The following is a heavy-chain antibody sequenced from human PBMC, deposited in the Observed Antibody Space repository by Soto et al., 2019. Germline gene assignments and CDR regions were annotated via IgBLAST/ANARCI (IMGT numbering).Heavy chain of an antibody. CDR2: IYYSGST. J-gene: IGHJ5*02. V-gene: IGHV4-59*12. CDR1: GGSISSYY. Sequence: SETLSLTCTVSGGSISSYYWSWIRQPPGKGLEWIGYIYYSGSTNYNPSLKSRVTISVDTSKNQFSLKLSSVTAADTAVYYCARDQADTAMVTRTNWFDPWGQGTLVTVSS. CDR3: ARDQADTAMVTRTNWFDP. D-gene: IGHD5-18*01.